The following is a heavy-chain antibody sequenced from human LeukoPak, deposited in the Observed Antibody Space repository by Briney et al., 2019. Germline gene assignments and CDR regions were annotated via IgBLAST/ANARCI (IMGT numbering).Heavy chain of an antibody. CDR1: GGSISTYY. CDR2: IYYTGTT. Sequence: PSETLSLTCSVSGGSISTYYWSWIRQPPGEGLEWIGDIYYTGTTNYNPSLRSRVTMSVDTSRNQFSLRLSSVTAADTAVYYCAREDPQTTVPEGMDVWGHGTTVIVSS. D-gene: IGHD4-17*01. CDR3: AREDPQTTVPEGMDV. J-gene: IGHJ6*02. V-gene: IGHV4-59*01.